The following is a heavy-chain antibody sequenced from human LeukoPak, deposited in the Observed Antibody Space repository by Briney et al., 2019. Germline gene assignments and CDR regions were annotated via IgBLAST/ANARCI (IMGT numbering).Heavy chain of an antibody. D-gene: IGHD5-24*01. CDR2: IYYSGST. Sequence: SETLSLTCTVSGGSISSYYWSWIRQPPGKGLEWIGYIYYSGSTNYNPSLKSRVTISVDTSTNQFSLRLSSVTAADTAIYYCARETSWRYFDYWGQGILVTVSS. J-gene: IGHJ4*02. CDR3: ARETSWRYFDY. CDR1: GGSISSYY. V-gene: IGHV4-59*01.